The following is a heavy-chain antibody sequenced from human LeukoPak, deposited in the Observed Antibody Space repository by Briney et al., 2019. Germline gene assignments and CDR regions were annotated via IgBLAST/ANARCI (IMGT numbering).Heavy chain of an antibody. CDR1: GFIFSSYD. J-gene: IGHJ6*02. V-gene: IGHV3-30*03. CDR3: ARGVGSLVYYYGMDV. D-gene: IGHD3-16*01. CDR2: ISYDGSNK. Sequence: PGGSLRLSCAASGFIFSSYDMHWVRQAPGKGLEWVAVISYDGSNKYYADSVKGRFTISRDNSKNTLYLQMGSLRAEDMAVYYCARGVGSLVYYYGMDVWGQGTTVTVSS.